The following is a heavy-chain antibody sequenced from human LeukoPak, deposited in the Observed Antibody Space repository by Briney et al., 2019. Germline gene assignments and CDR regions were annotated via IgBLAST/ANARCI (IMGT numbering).Heavy chain of an antibody. Sequence: GGSLRLSCAASGFTFSNAWMNWVRQAPGKGLEWVGFIRSKAYGGTAEYAASVKGRFTISRDDSENIPYVEMNSLKSEDTAVYYCARDLRAVAHDFDCWGQGTLVTVSS. V-gene: IGHV3-49*04. D-gene: IGHD6-19*01. CDR3: ARDLRAVAHDFDC. CDR2: IRSKAYGGTA. CDR1: GFTFSNAW. J-gene: IGHJ4*02.